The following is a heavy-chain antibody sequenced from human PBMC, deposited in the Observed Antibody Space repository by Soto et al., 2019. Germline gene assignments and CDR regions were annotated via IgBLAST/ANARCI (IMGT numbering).Heavy chain of an antibody. CDR1: GFTLRDEY. D-gene: IGHD3-3*01. CDR2: VYIDGGT. V-gene: IGHV3-53*01. CDR3: SREPLWSGPLPLDAFEI. Sequence: DANLVQSGGGLIQPGGSLRLSCGGSGFTLRDEYMTWVRQAPGEGLEWVSGVYIDGGTDYADSVKGRFTISRDNSKDTLYLQMNRLRAEDTAMYYCSREPLWSGPLPLDAFEIWCQGTMVTVSS. J-gene: IGHJ3*02.